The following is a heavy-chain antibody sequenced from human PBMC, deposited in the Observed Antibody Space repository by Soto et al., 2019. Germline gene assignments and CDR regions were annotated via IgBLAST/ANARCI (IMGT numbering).Heavy chain of an antibody. Sequence: SETLSLACTVSGGSISSDYWSWIRQPAGKGLEWIGRIYTSENTHYNPSLRSRVSMSLDTSKNQLSLNLSSVTAADTAVYYCARGVGRSSWTSFDSWGQGTLVTVSS. CDR2: IYTSENT. CDR3: ARGVGRSSWTSFDS. CDR1: GGSISSDY. V-gene: IGHV4-4*07. D-gene: IGHD6-13*01. J-gene: IGHJ4*02.